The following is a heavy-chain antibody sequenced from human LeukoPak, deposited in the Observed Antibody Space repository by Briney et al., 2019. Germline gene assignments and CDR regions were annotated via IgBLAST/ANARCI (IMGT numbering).Heavy chain of an antibody. CDR2: IYYSGST. Sequence: SETLSLTCTVSGGSINNSYWTWIRQPPGKGLEWIGHIYYSGSTNYSPSLKSRVTISVDTSKNQFSLKLSSVTAADTAVYYCARLSSLANIAARGRTWFDTWGQGSLVTVSS. J-gene: IGHJ5*02. V-gene: IGHV4-59*01. CDR3: ARLSSLANIAARGRTWFDT. D-gene: IGHD6-6*01. CDR1: GGSINNSY.